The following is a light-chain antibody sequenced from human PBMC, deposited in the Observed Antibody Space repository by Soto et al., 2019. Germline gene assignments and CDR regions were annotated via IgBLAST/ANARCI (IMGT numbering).Light chain of an antibody. J-gene: IGKJ5*01. CDR1: RSVSNNY. Sequence: EIVLTQSPGTLSLSPGERATLSCRASRSVSNNYLAWYQQKPGQAPRLLIYGASNRATGIPDRFSGSGSGTDFTLTISSLQSEDFAVYYCQQYNNWPPGITFGRGTRLEIK. V-gene: IGKV3-20*01. CDR3: QQYNNWPPGIT. CDR2: GAS.